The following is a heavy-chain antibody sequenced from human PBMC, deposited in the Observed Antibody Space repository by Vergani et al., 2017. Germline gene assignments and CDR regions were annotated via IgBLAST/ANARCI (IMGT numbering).Heavy chain of an antibody. CDR2: IRSKNDGGTA. J-gene: IGHJ4*02. V-gene: IGHV3-15*01. CDR1: GITFKNAW. CDR3: YTDYHDY. D-gene: IGHD2-2*02. Sequence: EVQVVESGGGLIKPGGSLRLSCVVSGITFKNAWINWVRQAPGKGLEWIGRIRSKNDGGTADYAAPLKGRFTISRDDSKDSAFLLVNNLKTEDTAVYFCYTDYHDYSVQGTLVTVSS.